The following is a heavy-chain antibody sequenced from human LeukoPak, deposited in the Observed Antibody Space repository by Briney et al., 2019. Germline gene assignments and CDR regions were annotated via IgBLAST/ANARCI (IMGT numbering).Heavy chain of an antibody. V-gene: IGHV3-30*18. Sequence: GGSLRLSCAASGFTFSSYGMHWVRQAPGKGLEWVAVISYDGSNKYYADSVKGRFTISRDNSKNTLYLQMNSLRAEDTAVYYCAKDTRRSSGSPGNFDYWGQGTLVTVSS. D-gene: IGHD1-26*01. CDR1: GFTFSSYG. CDR3: AKDTRRSSGSPGNFDY. CDR2: ISYDGSNK. J-gene: IGHJ4*02.